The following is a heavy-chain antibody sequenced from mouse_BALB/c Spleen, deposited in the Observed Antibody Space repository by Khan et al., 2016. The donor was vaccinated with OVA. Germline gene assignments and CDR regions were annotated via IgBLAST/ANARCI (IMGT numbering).Heavy chain of an antibody. Sequence: QVQLKASGPGILQPSQTLSLTCSFSGLSLNTSGMGVSWIRQPSGKGLEWLAHIYWDDDTRYNPSLMSRLTISKDTSRNQVFLKITSVYTADTATAYCTRRGRGFWYLDVWGAVTTVTVTS. CDR3: TRRGRGFWYLDV. D-gene: IGHD3-1*01. J-gene: IGHJ1*01. V-gene: IGHV8-12*01. CDR1: GLSLNTSGMG. CDR2: IYWDDDT.